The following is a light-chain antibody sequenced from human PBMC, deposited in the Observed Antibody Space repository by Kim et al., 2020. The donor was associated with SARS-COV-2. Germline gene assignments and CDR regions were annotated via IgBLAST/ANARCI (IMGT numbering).Light chain of an antibody. CDR2: GAS. J-gene: IGKJ1*01. CDR3: QQYGSSPGWT. V-gene: IGKV3-20*01. Sequence: PGERATLSCRASQSVSSSYLAWYQQKPGQAPRLLIYGASSRATSIPDRFSGSGSGTDFTLTISRLEPEDFAVYYCQQYGSSPGWTFGQGTKVDIK. CDR1: QSVSSSY.